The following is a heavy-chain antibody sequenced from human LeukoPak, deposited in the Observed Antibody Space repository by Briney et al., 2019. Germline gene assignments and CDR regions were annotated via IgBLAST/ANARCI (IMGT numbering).Heavy chain of an antibody. J-gene: IGHJ3*02. CDR2: IYYSGST. D-gene: IGHD4-17*01. V-gene: IGHV4-39*07. Sequence: PSETLSLTCTVSGGSISSSSYYWGWIRQPPGKGLEWIGSIYYSGSTYYNPSLKSRVTISLDKSKNQFSLKLISVTAADTAVYYCARAHLTYGDYGGVTPGDIWGQGTMVTVSS. CDR3: ARAHLTYGDYGGVTPGDI. CDR1: GGSISSSSYY.